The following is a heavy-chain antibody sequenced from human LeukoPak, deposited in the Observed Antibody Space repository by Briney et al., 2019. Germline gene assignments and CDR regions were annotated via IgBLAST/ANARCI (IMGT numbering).Heavy chain of an antibody. D-gene: IGHD4-17*01. V-gene: IGHV1-18*01. Sequence: GASVKVSCKASGYTFTSYGISWVRQAPGQGLEWMGWFSAYNGNTNYAQKLQGRVTMTTDTSTSTAYMELRSLRSDDTAVYYCARDGLLDGDYNYYYGMDVWGQGTTVTVSS. CDR2: FSAYNGNT. CDR1: GYTFTSYG. J-gene: IGHJ6*02. CDR3: ARDGLLDGDYNYYYGMDV.